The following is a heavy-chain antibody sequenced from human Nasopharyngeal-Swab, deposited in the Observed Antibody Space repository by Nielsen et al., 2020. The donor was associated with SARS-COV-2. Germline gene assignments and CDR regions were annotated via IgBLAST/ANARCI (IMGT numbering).Heavy chain of an antibody. V-gene: IGHV3-15*01. D-gene: IGHD5-18*01. J-gene: IGHJ6*02. CDR3: TTARDTAMVYYYYGMDV. Sequence: GESLKISCAASGFTFSNAWMSWVRQAPGKGLEWVGRIKSKTDGGITDYAAPVKGRFTISRDDSKNTLYLQMNSLKTEDTAVYYCTTARDTAMVYYYYGMDVWGQGTTVTVSS. CDR2: IKSKTDGGIT. CDR1: GFTFSNAW.